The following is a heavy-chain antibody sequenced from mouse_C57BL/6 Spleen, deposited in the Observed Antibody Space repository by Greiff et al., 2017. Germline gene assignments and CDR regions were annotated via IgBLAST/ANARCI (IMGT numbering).Heavy chain of an antibody. D-gene: IGHD2-10*01. Sequence: VKLMESGAELARPGASVKLSCKASGYTFTSYGISWVKQRTGQGLEWIGEIYPRSGNTYYNEKFKGKATLTADKSSSTAYMELRSLTSEDSAVYFCARNLLGYAMDYWGQGTSATVSS. V-gene: IGHV1-81*01. CDR3: ARNLLGYAMDY. CDR1: GYTFTSYG. J-gene: IGHJ4*01. CDR2: IYPRSGNT.